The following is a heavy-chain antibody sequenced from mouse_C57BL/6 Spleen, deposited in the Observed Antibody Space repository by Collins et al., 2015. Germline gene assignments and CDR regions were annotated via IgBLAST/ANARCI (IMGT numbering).Heavy chain of an antibody. CDR3: ARDTTVKEYYFDY. Sequence: QVQLQQPGAELVKPGASVKMSCKASGYTFTTYWITWVKQRPGQGLEWIGDIYPGSGSDNYNEKFKSKATLTVDTSSSTAYMQLSSLTSEDSAVYYCARDTTVKEYYFDYWGQGTTLTVSS. J-gene: IGHJ2*01. V-gene: IGHV1-55*01. CDR1: GYTFTTYW. CDR2: IYPGSGSD. D-gene: IGHD1-1*01.